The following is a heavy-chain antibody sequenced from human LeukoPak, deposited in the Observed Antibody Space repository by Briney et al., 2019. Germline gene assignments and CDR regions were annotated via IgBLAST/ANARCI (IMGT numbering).Heavy chain of an antibody. J-gene: IGHJ4*02. D-gene: IGHD3-16*01. CDR3: ARDSYYQNVWGSFMDY. Sequence: GRSLRLSCAASGFTFDDYAMHWVRQAPGKGLEWVSGISWNSGSIGYADSVKGRFTISRDNSKNSLYLQMDSLRPEDTAVYYCARDSYYQNVWGSFMDYWGQGSLVTVSS. CDR1: GFTFDDYA. V-gene: IGHV3-9*01. CDR2: ISWNSGSI.